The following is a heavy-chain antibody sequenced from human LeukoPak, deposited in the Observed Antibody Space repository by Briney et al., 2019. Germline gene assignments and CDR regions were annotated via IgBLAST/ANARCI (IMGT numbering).Heavy chain of an antibody. CDR3: ARSYYYDSSGGLDY. CDR2: IYTSGST. CDR1: GGSISSGSYY. J-gene: IGHJ4*02. V-gene: IGHV4-61*02. Sequence: SETLSLTSTVSGGSISSGSYYWSWIRPPAGKGLEWIGRIYTSGSTNYNPSPKSRVTISVDTSKNQFSLKLSSVTAADTAVYYCARSYYYDSSGGLDYWGQGTLVTVSS. D-gene: IGHD3-22*01.